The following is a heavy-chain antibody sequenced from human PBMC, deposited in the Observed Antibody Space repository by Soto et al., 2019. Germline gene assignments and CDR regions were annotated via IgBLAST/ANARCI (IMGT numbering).Heavy chain of an antibody. Sequence: QVQLVQSGAEVKKPGASVKVSCKASGYTFTGYYMHWVRQAPGQGLEWMGWINPNSGGTNYAQKFQGWVTMTRDTSISTAYMGLSRLRSDDTAVYYCARDGMPSGSGSYPCWFDPWGQGTLVTVSS. J-gene: IGHJ5*02. D-gene: IGHD3-10*01. CDR2: INPNSGGT. V-gene: IGHV1-2*04. CDR1: GYTFTGYY. CDR3: ARDGMPSGSGSYPCWFDP.